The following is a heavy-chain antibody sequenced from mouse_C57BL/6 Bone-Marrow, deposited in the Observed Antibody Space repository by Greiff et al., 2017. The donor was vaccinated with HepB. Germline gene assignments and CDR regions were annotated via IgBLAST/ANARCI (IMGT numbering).Heavy chain of an antibody. Sequence: EVKVVESEGGLVQPGSSMKLSCTASGFTFSDYYMAWVRQVPEKGLEWVANINYDGSSTYYLDSLKSRFIISRDNAKNILYLQMSSLKSEDTATYYCARAGVYYFDYWGQGTTLTVSS. V-gene: IGHV5-16*01. CDR1: GFTFSDYY. CDR2: INYDGSST. D-gene: IGHD4-1*01. CDR3: ARAGVYYFDY. J-gene: IGHJ2*01.